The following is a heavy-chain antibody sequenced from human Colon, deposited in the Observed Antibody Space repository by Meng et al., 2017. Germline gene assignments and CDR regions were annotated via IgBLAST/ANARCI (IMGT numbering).Heavy chain of an antibody. J-gene: IGHJ3*02. CDR1: GISLTTSGVG. CDR3: AHRVNRVRGTMNAFDM. D-gene: IGHD3-10*01. CDR2: IYWNDDK. Sequence: SGPTLVTPTQTLTLTCTFSGISLTTSGVGVGWFRQPPGKALGWLALIYWNDDKLYNPSLKNSLTITKDTSKNQAVITMTNVDPVDTATYYCAHRVNRVRGTMNAFDMWGQGTMVTVSS. V-gene: IGHV2-5*01.